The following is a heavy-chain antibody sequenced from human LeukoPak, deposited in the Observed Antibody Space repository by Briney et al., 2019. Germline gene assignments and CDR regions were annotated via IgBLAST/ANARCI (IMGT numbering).Heavy chain of an antibody. CDR3: AREYPGYYFDY. J-gene: IGHJ4*02. CDR2: ISYDGSNK. D-gene: IGHD2-2*01. Sequence: GGSLRLSCVASGFTFSSYAMHWVRQAPGKGLEWVAVISYDGSNKYYADSVKGRFTISRDNSKNTLYLQMNSLRAEDTAVYYCAREYPGYYFDYWGQGTLVTVSS. CDR1: GFTFSSYA. V-gene: IGHV3-30*04.